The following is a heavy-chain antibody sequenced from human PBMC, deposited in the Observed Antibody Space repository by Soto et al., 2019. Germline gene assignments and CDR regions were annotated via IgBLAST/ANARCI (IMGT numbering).Heavy chain of an antibody. J-gene: IGHJ6*03. CDR3: ARTTTVTTYYYYYMDV. V-gene: IGHV5-51*01. Sequence: GESLKISCKGSGYSFTSYWIGWVRQMPGKGLEWMGIIYPGDSDTRYSPSFQGQVTISADKSISTAYLQWSSLKASDTAMYYCARTTTVTTYYYYYMDVWGQGTTVTVSS. D-gene: IGHD4-17*01. CDR2: IYPGDSDT. CDR1: GYSFTSYW.